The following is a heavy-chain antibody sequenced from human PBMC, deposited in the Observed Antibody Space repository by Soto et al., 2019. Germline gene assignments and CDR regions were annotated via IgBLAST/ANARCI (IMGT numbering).Heavy chain of an antibody. J-gene: IGHJ4*02. Sequence: EVQLVESGGGVVQPGVSLRLSRAASGFSFSTWMHWVRQAPGKGLVWLSRISSDGSSVTYADSVKGRFIISRDNAKSTLYLLLNSLTPEDTAVYYCTRGASGYGNFDYWGQGVLLTVSS. CDR3: TRGASGYGNFDY. D-gene: IGHD5-12*01. CDR1: GFSFSTW. CDR2: ISSDGSSV. V-gene: IGHV3-74*01.